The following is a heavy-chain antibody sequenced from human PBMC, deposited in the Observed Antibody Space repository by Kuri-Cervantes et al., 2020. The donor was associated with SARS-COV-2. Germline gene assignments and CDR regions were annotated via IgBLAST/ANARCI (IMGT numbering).Heavy chain of an antibody. CDR3: TRRGAGGCNYGSDY. D-gene: IGHD5-18*01. CDR2: IRGSGDIT. CDR1: GFTFSSYA. J-gene: IGHJ4*02. V-gene: IGHV3-23*01. Sequence: GGSLRLSCAASGFTFSSYAMSWVRQAPGKGLEWVSAIRGSGDITYYAGSVKGRFTISRDESNNTAYLQMNSLKTGDTAVYYCTRRGAGGCNYGSDYWGQGTLVTVSS.